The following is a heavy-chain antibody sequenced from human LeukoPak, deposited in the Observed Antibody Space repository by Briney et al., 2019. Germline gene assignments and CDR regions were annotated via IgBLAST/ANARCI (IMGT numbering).Heavy chain of an antibody. CDR2: ISSSSSYI. CDR3: ARRPPRFSGLFDY. CDR1: GFTFSSYS. Sequence: PGGSLRLSCAASGFTFSSYSMNWVRQAPGKGLEWVSSISSSSSYIYYADSVKGRFTISRDNAKNSLYLQMNSLRAEDTAVYYCARRPPRFSGLFDYWGQGTLVTVSS. V-gene: IGHV3-21*01. D-gene: IGHD1-26*01. J-gene: IGHJ4*02.